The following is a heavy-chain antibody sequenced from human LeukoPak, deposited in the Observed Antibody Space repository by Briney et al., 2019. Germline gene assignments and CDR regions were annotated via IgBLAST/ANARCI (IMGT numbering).Heavy chain of an antibody. Sequence: PSQTLSLTCTVSGGSISSGSYYWSWIRQPAGKGLEWIGRIYTSGSTNYNPSLKSRVTISVDTSKNQFSLKLSSVTAADTAVYYCARVRVTMVRGVIPYYYYYYMDVWGKGTTVTISS. V-gene: IGHV4-61*02. J-gene: IGHJ6*03. CDR2: IYTSGST. D-gene: IGHD3-10*01. CDR1: GGSISSGSYY. CDR3: ARVRVTMVRGVIPYYYYYYMDV.